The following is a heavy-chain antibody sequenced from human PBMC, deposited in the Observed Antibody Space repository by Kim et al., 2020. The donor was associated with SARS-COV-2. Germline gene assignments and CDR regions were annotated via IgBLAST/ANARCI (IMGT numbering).Heavy chain of an antibody. CDR2: INHSGST. CDR1: GGSFSGYY. Sequence: SETLSLTCAVYGGSFSGYYWSWIRQPPGKGLEWVGEINHSGSTNYNPSLKSRVTISVDTSKNQFSLKLSSVTAADTAVYYCARGTPQGLSRHYYYYMDVWGKGTTVTVS. J-gene: IGHJ6*03. D-gene: IGHD6-25*01. CDR3: ARGTPQGLSRHYYYYMDV. V-gene: IGHV4-34*01.